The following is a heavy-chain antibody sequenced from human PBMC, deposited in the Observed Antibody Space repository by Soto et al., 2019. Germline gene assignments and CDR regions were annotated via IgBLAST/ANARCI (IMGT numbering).Heavy chain of an antibody. V-gene: IGHV1-46*03. Sequence: ASVKVSCKASGYIFTRHWMHWVRQAPGQGLEWMAVIHPTGNNVVYAQKFQGRVTMTRDTSTNTDYMEMSSLRSEDTAVYYCARDNSDTSSSWWFDLWGQGTLVTVSS. J-gene: IGHJ5*02. CDR1: GYIFTRHW. CDR2: IHPTGNNV. CDR3: ARDNSDTSSSWWFDL. D-gene: IGHD3-22*01.